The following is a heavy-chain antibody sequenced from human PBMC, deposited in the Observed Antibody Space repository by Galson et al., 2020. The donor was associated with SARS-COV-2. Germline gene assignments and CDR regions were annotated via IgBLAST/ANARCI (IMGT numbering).Heavy chain of an antibody. D-gene: IGHD5-18*01. CDR2: ISYNSDYI. V-gene: IGHV3-21*01. J-gene: IGHJ4*02. CDR1: GFTFNTWT. CDR3: AREGYSYGYYVVF. Sequence: GGSLRLSCAASGFTFNTWTMNWVRQAPGKGLEWVASISYNSDYIYYADSVKGRFTISRDNAKDSLYLQMNSLRAEDTAVYFCAREGYSYGYYVVFWGQGTLVTVAS.